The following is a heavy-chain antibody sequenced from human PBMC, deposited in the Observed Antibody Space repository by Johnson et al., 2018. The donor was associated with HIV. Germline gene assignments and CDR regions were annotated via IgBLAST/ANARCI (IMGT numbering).Heavy chain of an antibody. J-gene: IGHJ3*02. CDR3: AKDLSSGWYHAFDI. CDR2: IWYDGSNK. Sequence: QVQLVESGGGVVQPGRPLRPSCAASGFTFSSYGLHWVRQAPGKGLEWVAVIWYDGSNKFYADSVKGRFTISRDNSKNTLYLQMNSLRAEDTAVYYCAKDLSSGWYHAFDIWGQGTMVTVSS. D-gene: IGHD6-19*01. CDR1: GFTFSSYG. V-gene: IGHV3-33*03.